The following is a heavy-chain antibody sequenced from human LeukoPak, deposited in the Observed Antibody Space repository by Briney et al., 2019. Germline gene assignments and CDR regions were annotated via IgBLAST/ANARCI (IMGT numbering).Heavy chain of an antibody. Sequence: GGSLRLSCAASGLTFNSCVMHWVRQAPGKGLEWVAAISNDGSATHYADSMQGRFTISRDNSKNTLYLQMNSLRAGDTAVYYCARARDRSSWYGYFDYWGQGTLVTVSS. CDR2: ISNDGSAT. D-gene: IGHD6-13*01. V-gene: IGHV3-30-3*01. CDR3: ARARDRSSWYGYFDY. J-gene: IGHJ4*02. CDR1: GLTFNSCV.